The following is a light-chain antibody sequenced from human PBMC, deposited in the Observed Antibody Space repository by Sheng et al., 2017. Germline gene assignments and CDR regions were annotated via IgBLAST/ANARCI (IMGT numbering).Light chain of an antibody. CDR1: QDVSRF. CDR3: LQDYIYPWT. CDR2: DAS. V-gene: IGKV1-33*01. J-gene: IGKJ1*01. Sequence: DTQMTQSPSSLSASVGDRVTITCQASQDVSRFLNWYQQKLGKAPKLLIYDASNLETGVPSRFSGSGSGADFSFTISSVQPEDFATYYCLQDYIYPWTFGQGTKVEI.